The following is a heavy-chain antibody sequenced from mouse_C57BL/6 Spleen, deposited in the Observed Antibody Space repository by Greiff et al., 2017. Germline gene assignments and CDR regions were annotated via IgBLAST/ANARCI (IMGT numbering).Heavy chain of an antibody. Sequence: ESGPGLVKPSQSLSLTCSVTGYSITSGYYWNWIRQFPGNKLEWMGYISYDGSNNYNPSLKNRISITRDTSKNQFFLKLNSVTTEDTATYYGAGDRSYYDYDGGSDYWGQGTTLTVSS. V-gene: IGHV3-6*01. J-gene: IGHJ2*01. CDR2: ISYDGSN. CDR1: GYSITSGYY. D-gene: IGHD2-4*01. CDR3: AGDRSYYDYDGGSDY.